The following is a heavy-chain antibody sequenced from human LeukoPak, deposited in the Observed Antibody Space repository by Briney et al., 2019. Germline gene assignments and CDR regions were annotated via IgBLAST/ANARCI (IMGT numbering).Heavy chain of an antibody. CDR3: ARLSCSAASWYTDYYYHMDV. CDR2: INTARRTT. J-gene: IGHJ6*03. D-gene: IGHD2-2*02. CDR1: GFTFSSYW. V-gene: IGHV3-74*01. Sequence: GGSLRLSCAASGFTFSSYWMNWVRKVPGMGLVWVSRINTARRTTNYADCVKGRFTISRDNAKNTLYLQMNSLRAEVTAVYYCARLSCSAASWYTDYYYHMDVWGKGTTVTVSS.